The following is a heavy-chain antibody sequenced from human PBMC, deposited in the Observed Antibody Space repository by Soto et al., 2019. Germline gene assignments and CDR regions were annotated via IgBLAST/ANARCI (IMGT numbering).Heavy chain of an antibody. V-gene: IGHV3-66*01. J-gene: IGHJ4*02. CDR2: IYSGGST. D-gene: IGHD5-12*01. CDR1: GFTVSSNY. Sequence: EVQLVESGGGLVQPGGSLRLSCAASGFTVSSNYMSWVRQAPGKGLEWVSVIYSGGSTYYADSVKGRFNISSDNSKNTLYLQMNSLRAEDTAVYYCARGSGYDYFDYWGQGTLVTVSS. CDR3: ARGSGYDYFDY.